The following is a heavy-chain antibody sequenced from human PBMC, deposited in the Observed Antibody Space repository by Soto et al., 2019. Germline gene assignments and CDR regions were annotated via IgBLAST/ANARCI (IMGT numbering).Heavy chain of an antibody. V-gene: IGHV3-9*01. CDR3: AKDMALGGGLDY. CDR2: ISWNSGSI. CDR1: GFTFDDYA. D-gene: IGHD2-15*01. J-gene: IGHJ4*02. Sequence: EVQLVESGGGLVQPGRSLRLSCAASGFTFDDYAMHWVRQAPGKGLEWVSGISWNSGSIGYADSGKGRFTNSRDNAKNSLYLQMNSLRAEDTALYYCAKDMALGGGLDYWGQGTLVTVSS.